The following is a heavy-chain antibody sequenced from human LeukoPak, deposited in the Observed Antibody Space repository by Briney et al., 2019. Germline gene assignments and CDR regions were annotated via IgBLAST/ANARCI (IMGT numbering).Heavy chain of an antibody. J-gene: IGHJ4*02. V-gene: IGHV4-59*12. Sequence: SETLSLTCTVSGGSISSYYWSWIRQPPGKGLEWIGYIYYSGSTNYNPSLKSRVTISVDTSKNQFSLKLSSVTAADTAVYYCARGTGDLSYFDYWGQGTLVTVSS. CDR1: GGSISSYY. CDR2: IYYSGST. D-gene: IGHD7-27*01. CDR3: ARGTGDLSYFDY.